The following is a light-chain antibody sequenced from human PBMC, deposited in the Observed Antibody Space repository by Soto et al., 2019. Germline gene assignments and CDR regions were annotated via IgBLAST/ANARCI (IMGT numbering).Light chain of an antibody. CDR2: GAS. V-gene: IGKV3-15*01. CDR3: QQYNNWPLGT. J-gene: IGKJ1*01. Sequence: ETAMTRSPVTLSLSPGERATLSCRASQTVGDNVAWYRQKPGQPPSLLIYGASTRAPGVPARFSGSGSGTDFILTISSLQSEDFGFYYCQQYNNWPLGTFGQGTRVEI. CDR1: QTVGDN.